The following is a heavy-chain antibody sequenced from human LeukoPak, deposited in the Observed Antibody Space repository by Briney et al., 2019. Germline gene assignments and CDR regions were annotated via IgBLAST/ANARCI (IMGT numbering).Heavy chain of an antibody. Sequence: GSLRLSCVGSGFTFSSYWMHWVRQGPGKGLEWVSRISIDGSTTTYADSVKGRFTISRDNAKNTAYLQMNSLRVEDTAVYYCTSWGDTTAEYFQRWGQGTLVTVSS. J-gene: IGHJ1*01. CDR3: TSWGDTTAEYFQR. D-gene: IGHD2-21*02. CDR2: ISIDGSTT. CDR1: GFTFSSYW. V-gene: IGHV3-74*01.